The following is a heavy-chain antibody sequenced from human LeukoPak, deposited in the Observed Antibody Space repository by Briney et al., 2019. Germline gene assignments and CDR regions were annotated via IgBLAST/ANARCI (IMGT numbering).Heavy chain of an antibody. V-gene: IGHV1-3*01. D-gene: IGHD5-12*01. CDR2: INAGNGNT. CDR1: GYTFTSYA. J-gene: IGHJ4*02. Sequence: ASVKVSCKASGYTFTSYAMHWMRQAPGQRLEWMGWINAGNGNTKYSQKFQDRVTITRDTSASTAYMELSSLRSEDTAVYYCAREGSGYAFGDYWGQGTLVTVSS. CDR3: AREGSGYAFGDY.